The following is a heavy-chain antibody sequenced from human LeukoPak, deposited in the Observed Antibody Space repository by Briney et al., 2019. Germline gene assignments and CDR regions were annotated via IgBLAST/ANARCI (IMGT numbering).Heavy chain of an antibody. Sequence: PGGSLRLSCAASGFTFSDYYMSWIRQAPGKGLEWVSYISSSGSTIYYADSVKGRFTIPRDNAKNSLYLQMNSLRAEDTAVYYCAREILRDYYYYYGMDVWGQGTTVTVSS. V-gene: IGHV3-11*01. CDR1: GFTFSDYY. D-gene: IGHD5-12*01. J-gene: IGHJ6*02. CDR3: AREILRDYYYYYGMDV. CDR2: ISSSGSTI.